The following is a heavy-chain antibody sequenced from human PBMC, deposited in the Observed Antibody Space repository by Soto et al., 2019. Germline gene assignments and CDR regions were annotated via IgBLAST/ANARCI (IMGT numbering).Heavy chain of an antibody. J-gene: IGHJ4*02. Sequence: GESLKISCKASGYNFPKYWIGWVRQMPGKGLEWMGIIYPDDSDTRYSPSFLGQVTISVDKSISTAYLQWSSLKASDSGMYFCARHNGYNFPGRDYWGQGTLVTVSS. V-gene: IGHV5-51*01. D-gene: IGHD1-1*01. CDR3: ARHNGYNFPGRDY. CDR2: IYPDDSDT. CDR1: GYNFPKYW.